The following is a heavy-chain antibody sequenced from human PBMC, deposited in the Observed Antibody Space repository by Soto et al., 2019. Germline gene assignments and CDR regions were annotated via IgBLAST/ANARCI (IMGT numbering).Heavy chain of an antibody. D-gene: IGHD3-10*01. V-gene: IGHV1-69*15. CDR1: GGTFRTHA. Sequence: QVQLVQSGAEVKKPGSSVTVSCKASGGTFRTHAINWVRQAPGQGLEWMGTIIPMFDAAHYAPKFQGRVTLTADESTSTAYMELSSLKTEDTAIYYCARAPYYYGSGGPLNNWFDPWGQGTLVTVSS. CDR3: ARAPYYYGSGGPLNNWFDP. CDR2: IIPMFDAA. J-gene: IGHJ5*02.